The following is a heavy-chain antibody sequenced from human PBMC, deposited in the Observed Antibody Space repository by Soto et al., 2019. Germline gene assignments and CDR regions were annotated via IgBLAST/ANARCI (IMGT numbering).Heavy chain of an antibody. V-gene: IGHV3-48*01. CDR1: GFTFSTYS. CDR3: ARSGTYGDYGVY. J-gene: IGHJ4*02. Sequence: EVQLGESGGGLVQPGGSLRLSCAASGFTFSTYSMNWVRQAPGKGLEWLSFISSTSSTIYYTESVKGRFTISRDNAKNSLYLQMNSLRAEDTAVYYCARSGTYGDYGVYWGQGTLVTVSS. D-gene: IGHD4-17*01. CDR2: ISSTSSTI.